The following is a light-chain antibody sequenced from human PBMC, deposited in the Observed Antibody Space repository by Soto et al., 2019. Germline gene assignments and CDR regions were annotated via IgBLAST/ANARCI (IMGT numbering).Light chain of an antibody. Sequence: QSVLTQPASVSGSPGQSITISCTGTSSDIGGYDYVSWYQHLPGKAPKLLIFDVTHRPSGVSDRFSGSKSGNTASLTNSGVRPEDEADYYCCSYTDIALDVVFGGGTKLTVL. CDR3: CSYTDIALDVV. V-gene: IGLV2-14*01. J-gene: IGLJ2*01. CDR2: DVT. CDR1: SSDIGGYDY.